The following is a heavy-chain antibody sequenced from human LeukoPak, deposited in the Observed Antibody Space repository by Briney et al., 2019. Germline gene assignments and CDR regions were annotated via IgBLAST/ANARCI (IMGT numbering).Heavy chain of an antibody. J-gene: IGHJ4*02. D-gene: IGHD3-22*01. Sequence: SETLSLTCAVYGGSFSGYYWSWIRQPPGKGLEWIGEINHSGSTNYNPSLKSRVTISVDASNNQFSLKLSSVTAADTAVYYCASQIMYYYDSSGPFDYWGQGTLVTVSS. V-gene: IGHV4-34*01. CDR3: ASQIMYYYDSSGPFDY. CDR1: GGSFSGYY. CDR2: INHSGST.